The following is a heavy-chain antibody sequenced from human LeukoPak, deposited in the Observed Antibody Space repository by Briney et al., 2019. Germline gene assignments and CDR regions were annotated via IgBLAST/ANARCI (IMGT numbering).Heavy chain of an antibody. V-gene: IGHV3-21*01. CDR2: ISGDSNYI. Sequence: GGSLRLSCAASGFTFSSYSMNWVRQAPGKGLEWVSSISGDSNYIYYADSVRGRFTISRDNAKNSLYLQMNSLRAEDTAVYYCARQALCSSTSCYTDYWGQGTLVTVSS. D-gene: IGHD2-2*02. CDR3: ARQALCSSTSCYTDY. J-gene: IGHJ4*02. CDR1: GFTFSSYS.